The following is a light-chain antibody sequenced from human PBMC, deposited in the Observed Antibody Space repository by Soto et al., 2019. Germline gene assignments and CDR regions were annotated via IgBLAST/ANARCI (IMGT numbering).Light chain of an antibody. CDR3: QQYDESPLT. Sequence: DIVLTQSPGTLSLSPGESATLSCRASQSVSSSYFAWYQQKPGQAPRLLIYGASNRATGIPDRFSGGGTATDFTLTTSRLEPEDFAVYYCQQYDESPLTVGGGTKVDIK. J-gene: IGKJ4*01. CDR2: GAS. CDR1: QSVSSSY. V-gene: IGKV3-20*01.